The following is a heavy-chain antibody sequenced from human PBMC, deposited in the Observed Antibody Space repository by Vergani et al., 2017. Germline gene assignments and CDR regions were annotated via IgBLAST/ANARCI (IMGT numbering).Heavy chain of an antibody. D-gene: IGHD3-3*01. CDR3: ARGSDFWSGYYPYYYYYMDV. CDR1: GGSFSGYY. V-gene: IGHV4-34*01. CDR2: INHSGST. J-gene: IGHJ6*03. Sequence: QVQLQQWGAGLLKPSETLSLTCAVYGGSFSGYYWSWIRQPPGKGLEWIGEINHSGSTNDNPSLKSRVTISVDTSKNQFSLKLSSVTAADTAVYYCARGSDFWSGYYPYYYYYMDVWGKGTTVTVSS.